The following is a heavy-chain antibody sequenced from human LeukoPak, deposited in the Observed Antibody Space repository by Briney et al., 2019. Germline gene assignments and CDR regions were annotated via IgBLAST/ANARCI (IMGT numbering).Heavy chain of an antibody. CDR2: IYDNGST. CDR3: ARTEESGYSYRYFGYYYYMDV. D-gene: IGHD5-18*01. J-gene: IGHJ6*03. Sequence: PSETLSLTCAVSGGAISRSNWWSWVRQSPGKGLEWIGEIYDNGSTNYNPSLKSRVTISVDTSKNQFSLKLSSVTAADTAVYYCARTEESGYSYRYFGYYYYMDVWGKGTTVTVSS. V-gene: IGHV4-4*02. CDR1: GGAISRSNW.